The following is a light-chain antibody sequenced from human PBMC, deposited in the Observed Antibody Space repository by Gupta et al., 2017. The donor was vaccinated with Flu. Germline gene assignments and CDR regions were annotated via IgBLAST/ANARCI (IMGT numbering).Light chain of an antibody. CDR2: DAS. J-gene: IGKJ5*01. Sequence: DIQLTQSPSFLSASVGDRVTITCRASQGISSYLAWYQQKPGKAPKLLIYDASTLQSGVPSRFSGSGSGTEFTLTISSLQPEDFATYYCQQVNSYPLTFGQGTXLEIK. V-gene: IGKV1-9*01. CDR3: QQVNSYPLT. CDR1: QGISSY.